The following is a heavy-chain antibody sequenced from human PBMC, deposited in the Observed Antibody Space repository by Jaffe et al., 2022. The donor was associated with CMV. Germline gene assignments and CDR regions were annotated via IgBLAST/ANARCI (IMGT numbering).Heavy chain of an antibody. Sequence: QVQLVESGGGVVQPGRSLRLSCAASGFTFSSYGMHWVRQAPGKGLEWVAVIWYDGSNKYYADSVKGRFTISRDNSKNTLYLQMNSLRAEDTAVYYCARVQGGRTYYYDSSGYYLDYWGQGTLVTVSS. J-gene: IGHJ4*02. D-gene: IGHD3-22*01. CDR3: ARVQGGRTYYYDSSGYYLDY. CDR1: GFTFSSYG. V-gene: IGHV3-33*01. CDR2: IWYDGSNK.